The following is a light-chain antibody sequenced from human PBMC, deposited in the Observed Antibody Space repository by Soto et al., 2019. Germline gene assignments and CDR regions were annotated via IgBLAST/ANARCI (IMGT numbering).Light chain of an antibody. CDR2: DAS. Sequence: EIVLTQSPATLSLSPGERATLSCRASQSVSIYLAWYQQKPGQAPRLLIYDASNRATGIPARFSGSGSGTDFTLTISRLEPEDFAVYYCQQYGSSPPYSFGQGTKLEIK. J-gene: IGKJ2*03. CDR3: QQYGSSPPYS. CDR1: QSVSIY. V-gene: IGKV3-11*01.